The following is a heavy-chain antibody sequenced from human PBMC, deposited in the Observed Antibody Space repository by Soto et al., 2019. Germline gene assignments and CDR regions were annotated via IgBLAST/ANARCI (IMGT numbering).Heavy chain of an antibody. Sequence: ASVKVSCKASGYTFTSYAMHWVRQAPGQRLEWMGWINAGNSNTKYSQKFQGRVTITRDTSASTAYMELSSLRSEDTAVYYCARDLPPIDYRGQGTLVTVSS. V-gene: IGHV1-3*01. CDR2: INAGNSNT. CDR3: ARDLPPIDY. CDR1: GYTFTSYA. J-gene: IGHJ4*02.